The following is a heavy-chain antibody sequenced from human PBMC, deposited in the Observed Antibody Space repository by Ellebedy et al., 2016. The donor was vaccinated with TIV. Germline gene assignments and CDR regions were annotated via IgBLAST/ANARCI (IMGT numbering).Heavy chain of an antibody. V-gene: IGHV1-18*04. J-gene: IGHJ6*02. CDR3: ARKTYCSSTSCYDTYYYGMDV. CDR1: GYTFTSYG. Sequence: ASVKVSCKASGYTFTSYGISWVRQAHGQGLEWMGWISPYNGNTNYAQKLQGRVTMTTDTSTSTAYMELRSLRSEDTAVYYFARKTYCSSTSCYDTYYYGMDVWGQGTTVTVSS. D-gene: IGHD2-2*01. CDR2: ISPYNGNT.